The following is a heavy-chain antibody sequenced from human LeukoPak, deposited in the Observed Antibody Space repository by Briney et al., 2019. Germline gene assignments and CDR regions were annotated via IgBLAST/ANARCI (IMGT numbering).Heavy chain of an antibody. J-gene: IGHJ4*02. CDR3: ARDGVVTPYYFDY. CDR1: GYTFTSYG. D-gene: IGHD3-3*01. Sequence: ASVKVSCKASGYTFTSYGSSWVRQAPGQGLEWMGWISAYDGNTNYAQKFQDRVTMTRDTSTSTVYMELRSLRSDDTAMYYCARDGVVTPYYFDYWGQGTLVTVSS. CDR2: ISAYDGNT. V-gene: IGHV1-18*01.